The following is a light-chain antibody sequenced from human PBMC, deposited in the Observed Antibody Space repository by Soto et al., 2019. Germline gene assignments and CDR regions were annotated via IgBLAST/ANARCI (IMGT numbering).Light chain of an antibody. CDR2: DTS. CDR1: QSVVSY. Sequence: EIVLTQSPATLSLSPGERATLSCSASQSVVSYLAWYQQKPGQAPRLLIYDTSTRATGIPARFSGSGSGSEFTLTISGLQSEDFAVYYCQQYNDRPPITFSQGTRLEI. V-gene: IGKV3-15*01. CDR3: QQYNDRPPIT. J-gene: IGKJ5*01.